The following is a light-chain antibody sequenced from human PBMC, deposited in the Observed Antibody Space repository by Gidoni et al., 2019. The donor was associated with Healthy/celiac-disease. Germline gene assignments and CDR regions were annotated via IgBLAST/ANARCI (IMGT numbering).Light chain of an antibody. J-gene: IGKJ1*01. CDR2: AAS. V-gene: IGKV1-39*01. CDR1: QSISSD. Sequence: DIQMTQSPSSLSASVEDRVTITCRASQSISSDLNWYQQKPGKAPKLLIYAASSLQSGVPSRFSGSGSGTDFTLTISSLQPEDFATYYCQQSYSTPTFGQGTKVEIK. CDR3: QQSYSTPT.